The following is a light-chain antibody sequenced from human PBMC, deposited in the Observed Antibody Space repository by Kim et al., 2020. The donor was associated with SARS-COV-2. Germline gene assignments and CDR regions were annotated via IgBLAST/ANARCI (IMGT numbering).Light chain of an antibody. CDR1: QTISSW. CDR2: DAS. CDR3: QDYHSNPRT. J-gene: IGKJ2*01. Sequence: DIQMTQSPYTLSASVGDRVTITCRASQTISSWLAWYQQKPGKAPKLLIYDASRLESGVPSRFSGSGSGTEFTLTISSLQPDDFATYYCQDYHSNPRTFVQGTKLEI. V-gene: IGKV1-5*01.